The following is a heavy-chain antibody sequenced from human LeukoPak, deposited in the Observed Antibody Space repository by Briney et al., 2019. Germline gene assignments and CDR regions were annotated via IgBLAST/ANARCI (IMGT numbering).Heavy chain of an antibody. CDR3: ARGYCSSTSCWNYFDY. V-gene: IGHV4-34*01. Sequence: SSETLSLTRAVYGGSFSGYYWSWIRQPPGKGLEWIGEINHSGSTNYNPSLKSRVTISVDTSKNQFSLKLSSVTAADTAVYYCARGYCSSTSCWNYFDYWGQGTLVTVSS. CDR1: GGSFSGYY. D-gene: IGHD2-2*01. J-gene: IGHJ4*02. CDR2: INHSGST.